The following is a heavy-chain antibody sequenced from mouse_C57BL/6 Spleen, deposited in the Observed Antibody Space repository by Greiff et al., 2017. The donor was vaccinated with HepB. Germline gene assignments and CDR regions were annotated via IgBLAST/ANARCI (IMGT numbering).Heavy chain of an antibody. V-gene: IGHV1-80*01. CDR2: IYPGDGDT. CDR1: GYAFSSYW. J-gene: IGHJ1*03. CDR3: AGGYYGYFDV. D-gene: IGHD1-1*02. Sequence: QVQLKESGAELVKPGASVKISCKASGYAFSSYWMNWVKQRPGKGLEWIGQIYPGDGDTNYNGKFKGKATLTADKSSSTAYMQLSSLTSEDSAVYFCAGGYYGYFDVWGTGTTVTVSS.